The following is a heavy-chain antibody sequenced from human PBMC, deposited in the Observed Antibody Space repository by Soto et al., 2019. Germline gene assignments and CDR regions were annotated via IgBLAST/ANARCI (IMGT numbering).Heavy chain of an antibody. CDR2: IYYSGST. J-gene: IGHJ4*02. Sequence: QVQLQESGPGLVKPSQTLSLTCTVSGGSISSGGYYWSWIRQHPGKGLEWIGYIYYSGSTYYNPSHKSRVTISVDTSKNQFSLKLSSVTAADTAVYYCARVSRLRFLDYFDYWGQGTLVTVSS. CDR3: ARVSRLRFLDYFDY. V-gene: IGHV4-31*03. D-gene: IGHD3-3*01. CDR1: GGSISSGGYY.